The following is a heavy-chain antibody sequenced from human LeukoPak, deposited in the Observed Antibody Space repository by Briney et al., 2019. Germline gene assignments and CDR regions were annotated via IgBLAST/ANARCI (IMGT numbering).Heavy chain of an antibody. CDR3: ARDYSSSSHNWFDP. V-gene: IGHV3-30-3*01. J-gene: IGHJ5*02. CDR2: ISYDGSNK. CDR1: GFTFSSYA. D-gene: IGHD6-6*01. Sequence: PGGSLRLSCAASGFTFSSYAMHWVRQAPGKGLEWVAVISYDGSNKYYADSVKGRFTISRDNSKNTLYLQMNSLRAEDTAVYYCARDYSSSSHNWFDPWGQGTLATVSS.